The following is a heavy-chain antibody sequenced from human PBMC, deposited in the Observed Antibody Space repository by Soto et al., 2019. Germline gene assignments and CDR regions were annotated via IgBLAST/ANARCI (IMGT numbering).Heavy chain of an antibody. Sequence: ASVKVSCKASGYTFTSYDINWVRQATGQGLEWMGWMNPNSGNTGYAQKFQGRVPMTRNTSISTAYMELSSLRSEDTAVYYCARAIGSYYDILTGYYTGDFDYWGQGTLVTVSS. D-gene: IGHD3-9*01. CDR3: ARAIGSYYDILTGYYTGDFDY. V-gene: IGHV1-8*01. CDR2: MNPNSGNT. CDR1: GYTFTSYD. J-gene: IGHJ4*02.